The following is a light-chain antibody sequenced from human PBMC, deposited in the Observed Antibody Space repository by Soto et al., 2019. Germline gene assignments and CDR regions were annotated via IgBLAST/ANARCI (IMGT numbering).Light chain of an antibody. CDR3: SSFANTLPVV. Sequence: QSALTQPASVSGSPGQSITISCTGTSSDIGNYNYVSWYQQHPGKAPKLMIYEVSNRPSGVSDRFSGSKSANTASLTISGLQAEDEANYYYSSFANTLPVVFGGGTKVTVL. V-gene: IGLV2-14*01. CDR2: EVS. CDR1: SSDIGNYNY. J-gene: IGLJ2*01.